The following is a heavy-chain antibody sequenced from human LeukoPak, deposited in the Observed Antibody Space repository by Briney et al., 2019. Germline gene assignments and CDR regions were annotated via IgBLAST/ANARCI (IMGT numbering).Heavy chain of an antibody. J-gene: IGHJ3*02. V-gene: IGHV3-48*01. CDR3: ARDTIWSGPGPAFDI. D-gene: IGHD3-3*01. CDR2: ISSSSSTI. Sequence: GGSLRLSCAASGFTFSSYSMNWVRQAPGKGLEWVSYISSSSSTIYYADSVKGRFTISRDNAKNSLHLQMNSLRAEDTAVYYCARDTIWSGPGPAFDIWGQGTMVTVSS. CDR1: GFTFSSYS.